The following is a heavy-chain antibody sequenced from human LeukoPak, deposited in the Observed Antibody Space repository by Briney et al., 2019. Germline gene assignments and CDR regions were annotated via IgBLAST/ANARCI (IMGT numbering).Heavy chain of an antibody. V-gene: IGHV3-33*01. D-gene: IGHD2-2*02. J-gene: IGHJ6*02. CDR2: IWYDGSNK. CDR1: GFTFSSYG. Sequence: PGGSLRLSCAASGFTFSSYGMHWVRQAPGKGLEWVAVIWYDGSNKYYADSVKGRFTISRDNSKNTLYLQMNSLRAEDTAVYYCARDMEWGYCSSTSCHNYYGMDVWGQGTTVTVSS. CDR3: ARDMEWGYCSSTSCHNYYGMDV.